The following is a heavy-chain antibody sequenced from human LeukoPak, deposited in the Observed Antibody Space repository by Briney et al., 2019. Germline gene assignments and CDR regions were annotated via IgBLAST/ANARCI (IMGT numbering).Heavy chain of an antibody. CDR3: AKDLGSSYYFGAFDF. D-gene: IGHD1-26*01. V-gene: IGHV3-30*02. CDR1: GFSFSSYD. CDR2: INYDGTNK. Sequence: PGGSLRLSCAASGFSFSSYDIHWVRQAPGKGLEGMAIINYDGTNKYYADSVKGRFTISRDNSKNTVYVQMNSLRAEDTAVYYCAKDLGSSYYFGAFDFWGQGTLVTVS. J-gene: IGHJ4*02.